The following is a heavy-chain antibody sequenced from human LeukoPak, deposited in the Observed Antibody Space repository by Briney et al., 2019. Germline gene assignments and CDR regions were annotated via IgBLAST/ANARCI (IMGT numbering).Heavy chain of an antibody. CDR2: IYTSGST. CDR1: ACSICRYD. CDR3: ARGYNCTYAHDVYMDV. V-gene: IGHV4-4*07. J-gene: IGHJ6*03. D-gene: IGHD1-1*01. Sequence: SETLTLTCTASACSICRYDRRWIRQPAGKGLEWIGRIYTSGSTNYNPSLKSRVTMSVDTSKNQFSLKLSSETSRVTSDYYGARGYNCTYAHDVYMDVWGKGTTVTVSS.